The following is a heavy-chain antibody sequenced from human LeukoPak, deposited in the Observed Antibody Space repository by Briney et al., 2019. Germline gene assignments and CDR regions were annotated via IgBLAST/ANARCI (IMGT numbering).Heavy chain of an antibody. CDR2: INPNSGGT. D-gene: IGHD3-9*01. CDR3: ARRRVGLRYLDWPNDAFDI. Sequence: VASVKVSCKASGYTFTGYYMHWVRQAPGQGLEWMGWINPNSGGTNYAQKFQGRVTMTRDTSISTAYMELSRLRSDDTAVYYCARRRVGLRYLDWPNDAFDIWGRGTMVTVSS. V-gene: IGHV1-2*02. CDR1: GYTFTGYY. J-gene: IGHJ3*02.